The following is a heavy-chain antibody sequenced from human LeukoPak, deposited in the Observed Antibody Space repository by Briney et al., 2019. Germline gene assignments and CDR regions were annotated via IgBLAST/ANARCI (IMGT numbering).Heavy chain of an antibody. Sequence: GGSLRLSCAASGFTFSSYLMSWVRQAPGKGLEWVANIKQDGSEKYYVDSVKGRFTISRDNAKNSLYLQMNSLRAEDTAVYYCARVAIVVVPAALSYYYYYYMDVWGKGTTVTVSS. J-gene: IGHJ6*03. CDR3: ARVAIVVVPAALSYYYYYYMDV. D-gene: IGHD2-2*01. CDR2: IKQDGSEK. CDR1: GFTFSSYL. V-gene: IGHV3-7*04.